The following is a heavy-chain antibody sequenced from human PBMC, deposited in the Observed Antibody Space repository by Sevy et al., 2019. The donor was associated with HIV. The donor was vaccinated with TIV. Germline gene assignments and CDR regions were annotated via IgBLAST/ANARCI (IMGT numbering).Heavy chain of an antibody. V-gene: IGHV4-34*01. CDR1: GGSFSGYY. CDR2: INHSGST. Sequence: SETLSLTCAVYGGSFSGYYWSWIRQPPGKGLEWIGEINHSGSTNYNPSLKSRVTISVDTSKNQFSLKLSSVTAADTAVSYGAGGSRIQLGLRYNWFDPWGQGTLVTVSS. J-gene: IGHJ5*02. CDR3: AGGSRIQLGLRYNWFDP. D-gene: IGHD5-18*01.